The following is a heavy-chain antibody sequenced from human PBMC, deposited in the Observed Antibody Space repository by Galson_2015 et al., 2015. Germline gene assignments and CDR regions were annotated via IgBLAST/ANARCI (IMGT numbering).Heavy chain of an antibody. CDR2: IIPIFGTA. CDR1: GGTFSSYA. Sequence: SVKVSCKASGGTFSSYAISWVRQAPGQGLEWMGGIIPIFGTANYAQKFQGRVTITADESTSTAYMELSSLRSEDTAVYYCARSAYYDILTGYYPSYYGMDVWGQGTTVTVSS. J-gene: IGHJ6*02. V-gene: IGHV1-69*13. D-gene: IGHD3-9*01. CDR3: ARSAYYDILTGYYPSYYGMDV.